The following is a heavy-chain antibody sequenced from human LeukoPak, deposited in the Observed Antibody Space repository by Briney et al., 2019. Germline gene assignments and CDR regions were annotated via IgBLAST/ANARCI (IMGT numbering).Heavy chain of an antibody. CDR3: ARATSSYFYYMDV. V-gene: IGHV4-61*02. J-gene: IGHJ6*03. CDR2: IYTSGST. D-gene: IGHD5-12*01. Sequence: SETLSLTCTVSGGSISSGSYYWSWIRQPAGEGLEWIGRIYTSGSTYYNPSLKSRVTISADTSKNQFSLNVSSVTAADTAVYYCARATSSYFYYMDVWGKGTTVTISS. CDR1: GGSISSGSYY.